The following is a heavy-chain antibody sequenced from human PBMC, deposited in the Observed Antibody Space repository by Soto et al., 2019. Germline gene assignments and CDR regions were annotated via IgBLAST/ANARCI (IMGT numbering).Heavy chain of an antibody. J-gene: IGHJ4*02. CDR2: INSDGSST. CDR3: ARLLGGSGSFIDY. V-gene: IGHV3-74*03. CDR1: GFIFSGYW. D-gene: IGHD3-10*01. Sequence: EVQLVESGGGLVQPGGSLRLSCAASGFIFSGYWMHWVRRAPGKGLVWVSRINSDGSSTTYADSVKGRFTISRDNAKNTMYLQMNSLRAEDTAVYYCARLLGGSGSFIDYWGQGTLVNVSS.